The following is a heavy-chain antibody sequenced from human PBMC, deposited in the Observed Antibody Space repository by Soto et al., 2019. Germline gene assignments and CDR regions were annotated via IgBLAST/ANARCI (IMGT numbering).Heavy chain of an antibody. D-gene: IGHD6-19*01. J-gene: IGHJ4*02. CDR1: GYTFSSYS. Sequence: EVQLVESGGGLVKPGGSLRLSCAASGYTFSSYSMNWVRQAPGKGLEWVSSISSSSSYIYYADSVKGRFTISRDNAKNSLYLQVNSLRAEDTAVYYCAGYSSGWYRTPLWGQGTLVTVSS. V-gene: IGHV3-21*01. CDR2: ISSSSSYI. CDR3: AGYSSGWYRTPL.